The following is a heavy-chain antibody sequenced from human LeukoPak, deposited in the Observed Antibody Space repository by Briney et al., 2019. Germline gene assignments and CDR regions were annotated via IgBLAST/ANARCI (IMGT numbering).Heavy chain of an antibody. CDR3: ATSHGSGSYYPLDY. Sequence: ASVKVSCKVSGYTLTELSVHWVRQAPGKGLEWMGGFDPEDGETIYAQKFQGRVTMTEDTSTDTAYMELSSLRSEDTAVYYCATSHGSGSYYPLDYWGQGTLVTVSS. CDR2: FDPEDGET. V-gene: IGHV1-24*01. J-gene: IGHJ4*02. D-gene: IGHD3-10*01. CDR1: GYTLTELS.